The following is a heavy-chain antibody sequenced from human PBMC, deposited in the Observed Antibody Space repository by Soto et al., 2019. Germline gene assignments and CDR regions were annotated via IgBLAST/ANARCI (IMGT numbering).Heavy chain of an antibody. CDR2: ISSNSAYI. J-gene: IGHJ5*02. Sequence: GGSLRLSCAASGFTFRSFTMHRVRQAPGKGLEWVSTISSNSAYIYYTDALRGRFTISRDNAKNSLHLQMNSLRAEDTAVYYCTRDASRDSSARGWFDPWGPGTLVTVSS. CDR3: TRDASRDSSARGWFDP. CDR1: GFTFRSFT. V-gene: IGHV3-21*01. D-gene: IGHD6-13*01.